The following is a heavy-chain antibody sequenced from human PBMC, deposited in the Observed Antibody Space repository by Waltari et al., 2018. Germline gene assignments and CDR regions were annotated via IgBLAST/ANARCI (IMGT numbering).Heavy chain of an antibody. CDR2: IIPILGIA. D-gene: IGHD5-12*01. Sequence: QVQLVQSGAEVKKPGSSVKVSCKASGGTFSSYTISRVRQAPGQGLEWMGRIIPILGIANYEQKFQGRVTITADKSTSTAYMELSSLRSEDTAVYYCARWGRRDGYNELNYWGQGTLVTVSS. J-gene: IGHJ4*02. CDR1: GGTFSSYT. V-gene: IGHV1-69*02. CDR3: ARWGRRDGYNELNY.